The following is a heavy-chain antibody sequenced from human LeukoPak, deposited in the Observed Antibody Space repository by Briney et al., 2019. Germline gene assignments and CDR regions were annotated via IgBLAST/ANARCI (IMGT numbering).Heavy chain of an antibody. CDR2: ISWDGGST. CDR1: GFTFDDYA. V-gene: IGHV3-43D*03. D-gene: IGHD3-22*01. Sequence: GGSLRLSCAASGFTFDDYAMHWVRQAPGKGLEWVSLISWDGGSTYYADSVKGRFTISRDNSKNSLYLQMNSLRAEDTALYYCARDSSGYIDYWGQGTLVTVSS. J-gene: IGHJ4*02. CDR3: ARDSSGYIDY.